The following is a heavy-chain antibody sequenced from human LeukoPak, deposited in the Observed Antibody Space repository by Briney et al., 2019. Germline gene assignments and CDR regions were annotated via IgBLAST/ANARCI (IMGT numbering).Heavy chain of an antibody. V-gene: IGHV3-21*01. CDR2: ISSSSSYI. D-gene: IGHD2-2*01. Sequence: GGSLRLSCVASGFSFSSNWMSWVRQAPGKGLEWVSSISSSSSYIYYADSVKGRFTISRDNAKNSLYLQMNSLRAEDTAVYYCAQYQLPTNWGQGTLVTVSS. CDR3: AQYQLPTN. J-gene: IGHJ4*02. CDR1: GFSFSSNW.